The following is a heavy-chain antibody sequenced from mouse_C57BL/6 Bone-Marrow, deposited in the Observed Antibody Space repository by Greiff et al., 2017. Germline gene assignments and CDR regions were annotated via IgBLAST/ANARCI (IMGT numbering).Heavy chain of an antibody. CDR3: ARNGIVTTGGFAY. CDR1: GYTFTDYY. CDR2: IFPGSGST. V-gene: IGHV1-75*01. J-gene: IGHJ3*01. D-gene: IGHD2-5*01. Sequence: VQLQQSGPELVKPGASVKISCKASGYTFTDYYINWVKQRPGQGLEWIGWIFPGSGSTYYNEKFKGKATLTVDKSSSTAYMLLSSLTSEDSAVYFCARNGIVTTGGFAYWGQGTLVTVSA.